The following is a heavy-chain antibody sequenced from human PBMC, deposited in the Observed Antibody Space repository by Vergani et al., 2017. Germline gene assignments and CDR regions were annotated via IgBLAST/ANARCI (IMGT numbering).Heavy chain of an antibody. CDR3: ARDCSGGSCYSYGLDV. D-gene: IGHD2-15*01. CDR2: IIPIFGTA. Sequence: QVQLVQSGAEVKKPGSSVKVSCKASGGTFSSYAISWVRQAPGQGLEWMGGIIPIFGTANYAQKFQGRVTITADEFTSTAYMELTSLRSEDTAVYYCARDCSGGSCYSYGLDVCGQETTIAVSS. J-gene: IGHJ6*02. V-gene: IGHV1-69*12. CDR1: GGTFSSYA.